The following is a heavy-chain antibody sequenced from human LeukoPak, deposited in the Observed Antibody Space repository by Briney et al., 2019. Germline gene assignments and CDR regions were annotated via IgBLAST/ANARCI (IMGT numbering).Heavy chain of an antibody. CDR1: GYTFTVYY. J-gene: IGHJ4*02. CDR2: IYPNSGAT. Sequence: ASVKVSCKASGYTFTVYYMYWVRQAPGQGLEWMGYIYPNSGATKYAQKFQGRVTMTRDTSISTAYMELSGLRYGDTAVYYCGTLLSNGPFDYWGQGSLVTVSS. V-gene: IGHV1-2*02. CDR3: GTLLSNGPFDY.